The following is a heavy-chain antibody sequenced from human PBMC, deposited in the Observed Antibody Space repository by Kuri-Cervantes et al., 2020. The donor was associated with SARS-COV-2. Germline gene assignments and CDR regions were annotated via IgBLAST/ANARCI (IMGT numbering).Heavy chain of an antibody. V-gene: IGHV3-11*04. J-gene: IGHJ3*02. D-gene: IGHD2-15*01. CDR3: ARESLPRWGYSRDPFDI. Sequence: GESLKISCAASGFTFSDYYMSWIRQAPGKGLEWVSYISSSSSTIYYADSVRGRFTISRDNVKNSLYLQMNSLRAEDTAVYYCARESLPRWGYSRDPFDIWGQGTMVTVSS. CDR1: GFTFSDYY. CDR2: ISSSSSTI.